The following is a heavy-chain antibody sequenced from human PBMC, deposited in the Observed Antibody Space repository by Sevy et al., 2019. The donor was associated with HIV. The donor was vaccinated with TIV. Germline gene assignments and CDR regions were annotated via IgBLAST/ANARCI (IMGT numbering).Heavy chain of an antibody. CDR2: IWYDGSTK. V-gene: IGHV3-33*01. CDR3: ETDRRTMVRGVIRPAGYYYYGMDY. J-gene: IGHJ6*02. Sequence: GGALRLSCAASGFTFSSYGMHWVRQAPGKGLEWVAVIWYDGSTKYYADSVKGRFTISRDNSKNTLYLQMNSLSVEDTGVYYCETDRRTMVRGVIRPAGYYYYGMDYWGQGTTVTVSS. D-gene: IGHD3-10*01. CDR1: GFTFSSYG.